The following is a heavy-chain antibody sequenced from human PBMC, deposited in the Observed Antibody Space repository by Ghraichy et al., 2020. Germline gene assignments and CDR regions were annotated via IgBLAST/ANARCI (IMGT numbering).Heavy chain of an antibody. CDR2: IYYSGSP. J-gene: IGHJ3*01. V-gene: IGHV4-59*08. Sequence: SETLSLICTVSGGPISGFSWGWIRQPPGEGLEWIAYIYYSGSPNYKSSLKSRVTISLDTSKNQFSLRLTYVTAADTAVYYCARHRNPYCTSVNCHDDAFDLWGHGTMVTVSS. D-gene: IGHD2-8*02. CDR3: ARHRNPYCTSVNCHDDAFDL. CDR1: GGPISGFS.